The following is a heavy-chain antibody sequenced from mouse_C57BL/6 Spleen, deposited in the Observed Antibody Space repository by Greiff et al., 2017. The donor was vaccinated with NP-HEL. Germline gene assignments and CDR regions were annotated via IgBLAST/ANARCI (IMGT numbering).Heavy chain of an antibody. CDR3: ARSYYGPYYAMDY. J-gene: IGHJ4*01. CDR2: INPSSGYT. V-gene: IGHV1-7*01. Sequence: VQLQQSGAELAKPGASVKLSCKASGYTFTSYWMHWVKQRPGQGLEWIGYINPSSGYTKYNQKFKDKATLTADKSSSTSYMQLSSLTYEDSAGYYCARSYYGPYYAMDYWGQGTSVTVSS. CDR1: GYTFTSYW. D-gene: IGHD2-1*01.